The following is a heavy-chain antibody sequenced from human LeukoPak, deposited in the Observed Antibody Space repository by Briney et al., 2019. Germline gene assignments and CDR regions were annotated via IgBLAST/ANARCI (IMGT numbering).Heavy chain of an antibody. CDR3: AKDFRIGYSAHFDY. Sequence: GSLRLSCVGSGFTFRSHAMSWVRQAPEKGLEFVSGIYENGGTTYYADSVKGRFSISRDNSKNTLYLQMDSLRGEDTAVYYCAKDFRIGYSAHFDYWGQGALVTVSS. CDR1: GFTFRSHA. J-gene: IGHJ4*02. CDR2: IYENGGTT. D-gene: IGHD2-21*01. V-gene: IGHV3-23*01.